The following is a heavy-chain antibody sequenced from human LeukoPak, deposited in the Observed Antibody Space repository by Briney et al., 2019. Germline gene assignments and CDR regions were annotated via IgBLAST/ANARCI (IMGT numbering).Heavy chain of an antibody. Sequence: ASVKVSCKASGGTFSSYDISWVRQAPGHGLEWMGGIIPIFGTANYAQKFQGRVTITADESTSTAYMELSSLRSEDTAVYYCARDVVVVAAPSGAFDIWGQGTMVTVSS. CDR3: ARDVVVVAAPSGAFDI. D-gene: IGHD2-15*01. J-gene: IGHJ3*02. CDR2: IIPIFGTA. V-gene: IGHV1-69*01. CDR1: GGTFSSYD.